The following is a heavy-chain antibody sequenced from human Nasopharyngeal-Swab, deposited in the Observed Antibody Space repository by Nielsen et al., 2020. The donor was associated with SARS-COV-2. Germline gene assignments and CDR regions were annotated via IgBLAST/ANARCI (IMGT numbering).Heavy chain of an antibody. CDR2: INANSGGT. J-gene: IGHJ6*02. D-gene: IGHD6-19*01. V-gene: IGHV1-2*02. Sequence: GSVKVSCKASGFNGDYLHWLRQSPGQGLEWMGWINANSGGTTYAQKFQGRVAMTRDTSTSTVYIELSSLRSDDTAVYYCARGPYTSGWYGPVFYGLDVWGQGTTVTVSS. CDR3: ARGPYTSGWYGPVFYGLDV. CDR1: GFNGDY.